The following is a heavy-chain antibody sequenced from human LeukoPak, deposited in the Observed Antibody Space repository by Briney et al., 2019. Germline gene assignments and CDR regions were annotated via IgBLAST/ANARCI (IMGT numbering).Heavy chain of an antibody. D-gene: IGHD3-22*01. CDR2: ISGSGGST. CDR1: GFTFSSCA. J-gene: IGHJ4*02. V-gene: IGHV3-23*01. CDR3: AKDPVGYDSSGYFAILFDY. Sequence: GGSLRLSCAASGFTFSSCAMSWVRQAPGKGLEWVSAISGSGGSTYYADSVKGRFTISRDNSKNTLYLQMNSLRAEDTAVYYCAKDPVGYDSSGYFAILFDYWGQGTLVTVSS.